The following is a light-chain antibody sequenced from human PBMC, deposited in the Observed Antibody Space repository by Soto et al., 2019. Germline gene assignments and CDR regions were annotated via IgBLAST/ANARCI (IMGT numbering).Light chain of an antibody. CDR2: DVS. CDR1: SSDVGGYNY. V-gene: IGLV2-14*01. Sequence: SVLTQPASVSGSPGQSIAISCTGTSSDVGGYNYVSWYQQHPGKAPKLMVYDVSNRPSGVSNRFSGSKYGNTASLTIPGLQAEDEADYYCSSYTSSSTYVFGTGTKVTVL. J-gene: IGLJ1*01. CDR3: SSYTSSSTYV.